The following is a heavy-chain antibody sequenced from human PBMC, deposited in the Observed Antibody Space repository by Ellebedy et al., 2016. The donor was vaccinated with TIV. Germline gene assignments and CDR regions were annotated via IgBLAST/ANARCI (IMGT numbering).Heavy chain of an antibody. Sequence: GGSLRLSCAASGFTVSNTYMGWVRQAPGKGLDWVSVIYSGGSTYYADSVKGRFTISRDNSKNTLYLQMSSLRAEDTAVYYCAGGIGVAGTSLGYWGQGTLVTVSS. CDR3: AGGIGVAGTSLGY. CDR2: IYSGGST. D-gene: IGHD6-19*01. J-gene: IGHJ4*02. CDR1: GFTVSNTY. V-gene: IGHV3-53*01.